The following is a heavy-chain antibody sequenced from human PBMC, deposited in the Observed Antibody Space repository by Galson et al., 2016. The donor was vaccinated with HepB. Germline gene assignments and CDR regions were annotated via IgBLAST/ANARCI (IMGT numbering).Heavy chain of an antibody. D-gene: IGHD5-12*01. V-gene: IGHV3-49*03. CDR1: GFTFGDYA. CDR2: IGSKPYGGTT. CDR3: TKGGYPYGTDV. Sequence: SLRLSCAASGFTFGDYAMSWFRQAPGKGLEWVGFIGSKPYGGTTEYAASVKGRFTISRDDSKSIAYLKLKSLKTGDTGVCYFTKGGYPYGTDVWGQGTTVTVSS. J-gene: IGHJ6*02.